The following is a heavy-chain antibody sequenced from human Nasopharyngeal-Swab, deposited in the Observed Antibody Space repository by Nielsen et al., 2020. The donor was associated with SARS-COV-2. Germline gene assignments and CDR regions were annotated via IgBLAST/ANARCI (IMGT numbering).Heavy chain of an antibody. D-gene: IGHD5-18*01. Sequence: GGSLRLSCAASGFTFSSYWMSWVRQAPGKGLEWVVNIKQDGSEKYYVDSVKGRFTISRDNAKNSLYLQMNSLRAEDTAVYYCARLSAYGYGLEIYYYYYYGMDVWGQGTTVTVSS. CDR1: GFTFSSYW. V-gene: IGHV3-7*01. CDR2: IKQDGSEK. J-gene: IGHJ6*02. CDR3: ARLSAYGYGLEIYYYYYYGMDV.